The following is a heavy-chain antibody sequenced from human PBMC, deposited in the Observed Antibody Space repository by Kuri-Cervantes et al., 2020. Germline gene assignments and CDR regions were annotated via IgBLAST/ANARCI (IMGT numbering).Heavy chain of an antibody. D-gene: IGHD5-24*01. J-gene: IGHJ6*03. CDR3: ARGRGYRDGYKMDV. V-gene: IGHV1-69*05. Sequence: SVKVSCKASGGTFGSYAISWVRQAPGQGLEWMGGIIPIFGTANYAQKFQGRVTITTDESTSTAYMELSSLRSEDTAVYYCARGRGYRDGYKMDVWGKGTTVTVSS. CDR1: GGTFGSYA. CDR2: IIPIFGTA.